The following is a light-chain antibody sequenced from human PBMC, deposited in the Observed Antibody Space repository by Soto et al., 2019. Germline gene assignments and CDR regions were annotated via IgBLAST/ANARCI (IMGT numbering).Light chain of an antibody. J-gene: IGLJ1*01. CDR2: AVS. CDR3: SSYTSDSSYV. CDR1: SRDVGLYDY. Sequence: QSVLTQPASVSGSPGQSITISCTGTSRDVGLYDYVSWYQQHPGKAPQLMIYAVSNRPSGVSNRFSASTSGNTASLFISGLQAEDEADYYCSSYTSDSSYVFGSGTKLT. V-gene: IGLV2-14*01.